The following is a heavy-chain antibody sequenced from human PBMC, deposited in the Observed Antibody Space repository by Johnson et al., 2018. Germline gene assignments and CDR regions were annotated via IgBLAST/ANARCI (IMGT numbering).Heavy chain of an antibody. CDR3: ATGMRRDIVVVPALRAGGY. J-gene: IGHJ4*02. V-gene: IGHV1-69*12. CDR1: GGTFSRYA. Sequence: QVQLVQSGAEVKKPGSSVKVSCKASGGTFSRYAISWVRQAPGQGLEWMGGIIPIFGTANYAQKFQGRVTITADESTSTAYMELSRLRSEDTAGYYCATGMRRDIVVVPALRAGGYWGQGTLVTVSS. D-gene: IGHD2-2*01. CDR2: IIPIFGTA.